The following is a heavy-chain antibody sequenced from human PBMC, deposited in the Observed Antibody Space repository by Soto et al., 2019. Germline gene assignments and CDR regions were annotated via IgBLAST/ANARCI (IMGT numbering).Heavy chain of an antibody. CDR3: ARDDRYGPGSYARAFDY. D-gene: IGHD3-10*01. CDR2: IIPILGIA. V-gene: IGHV1-69*08. Sequence: QVQLVQSGAEVKKPGSSVKVSCKASGGTFSSYTISWVRQAPGQGLEWMGRIIPILGIANYAQKFQGRVTITADKSTSTAYMKLSSLRSEDTAVYYCARDDRYGPGSYARAFDYWGQGTLVTVSS. CDR1: GGTFSSYT. J-gene: IGHJ4*02.